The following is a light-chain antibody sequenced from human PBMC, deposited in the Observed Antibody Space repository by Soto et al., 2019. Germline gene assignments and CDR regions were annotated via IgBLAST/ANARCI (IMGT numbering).Light chain of an antibody. CDR1: SSDVGAYRY. CDR2: EVS. V-gene: IGLV2-14*01. J-gene: IGLJ1*01. Sequence: QSALTQPRSVSGSPGQSVTISCTGTSSDVGAYRYVSWVQQHPGKAPKLMIYEVSDRPSGISSRFSGSKSGNTASLTISGLQTEDEADYYCSSYTSSSTLFGTGTKLTVL. CDR3: SSYTSSSTL.